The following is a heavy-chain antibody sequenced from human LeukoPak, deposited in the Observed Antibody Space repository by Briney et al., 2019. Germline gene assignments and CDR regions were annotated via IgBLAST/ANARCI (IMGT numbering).Heavy chain of an antibody. CDR3: ARVLKSPSSGSYRRSDAFDI. CDR1: GYTFTSYG. V-gene: IGHV1-18*01. Sequence: GASVKVSCKASGYTFTSYGISWVRQAPGQGLEWMGWISAYNGNTNYAQKLQGRVTMTTDTSTSTAYMELRSLRSDDTAVYYCARVLKSPSSGSYRRSDAFDIWGQGTMVTVSS. CDR2: ISAYNGNT. J-gene: IGHJ3*02. D-gene: IGHD1-26*01.